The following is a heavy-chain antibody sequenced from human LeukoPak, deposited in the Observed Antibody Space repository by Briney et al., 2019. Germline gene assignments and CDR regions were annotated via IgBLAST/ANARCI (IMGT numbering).Heavy chain of an antibody. Sequence: SETLSLTCTVSGGSISSGSYYWSWIRQPAGKRLEWIGRIYSSGSTNYNPSLKSRVTISGDTSKNQFSLILSSVTAADTAVYYCASTRNYDLWSGSGYFDLWGRGTLVTVSS. V-gene: IGHV4-61*02. D-gene: IGHD3-3*01. CDR1: GGSISSGSYY. CDR2: IYSSGST. CDR3: ASTRNYDLWSGSGYFDL. J-gene: IGHJ2*01.